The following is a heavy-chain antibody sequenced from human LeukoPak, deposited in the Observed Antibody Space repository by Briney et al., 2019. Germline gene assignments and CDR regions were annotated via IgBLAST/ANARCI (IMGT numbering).Heavy chain of an antibody. D-gene: IGHD2-8*01. CDR3: AKGSQKKYCTNGVCLPLDY. CDR1: GGSFSGYY. Sequence: SETLSLTCAVYGGSFSGYYWSWIRQPPGKGLEWIGEINHSGSTNYNPSLKSRVTISVDTSKNQFSLKLSSVTAADTAVYYCAKGSQKKYCTNGVCLPLDYWGQGTLVTVSS. V-gene: IGHV4-34*01. CDR2: INHSGST. J-gene: IGHJ4*02.